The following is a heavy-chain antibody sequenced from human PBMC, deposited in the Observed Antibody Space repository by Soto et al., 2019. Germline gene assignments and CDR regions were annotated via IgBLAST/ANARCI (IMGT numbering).Heavy chain of an antibody. CDR1: GFTFSSYW. CDR2: INSDGSST. Sequence: GGSLRLSCAASGFTFSSYWMHWVRQAPGKGLVWVSRINSDGSSTSYADSVKGRFTISRDNAKNTLYLQMNSLRAEDTAVYHCARVSGTIFGVVHPTFDYWGQGTLVTVSS. D-gene: IGHD3-3*01. V-gene: IGHV3-74*01. CDR3: ARVSGTIFGVVHPTFDY. J-gene: IGHJ4*02.